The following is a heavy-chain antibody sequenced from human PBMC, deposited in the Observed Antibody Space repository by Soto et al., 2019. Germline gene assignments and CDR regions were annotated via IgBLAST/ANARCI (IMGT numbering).Heavy chain of an antibody. CDR2: IYWDNDK. D-gene: IGHD6-19*01. J-gene: IGHJ5*02. CDR1: GFSLSSGVG. Sequence: KESGPSLVKPTETLTLTCTFSGFSLSSGVGVGWVRQPPGKALEWLAVIYWDNDKRSSPSLKSRLTITKDTSKNQVFLTMTNMDPVDTATYYCSYRHWLARSRGWFDPWGPGTLVTVSS. V-gene: IGHV2-5*02. CDR3: SYRHWLARSRGWFDP.